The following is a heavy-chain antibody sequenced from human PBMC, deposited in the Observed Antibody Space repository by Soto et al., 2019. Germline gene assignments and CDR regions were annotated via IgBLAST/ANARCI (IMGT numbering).Heavy chain of an antibody. J-gene: IGHJ4*01. Sequence: QVQLQQSGPGLVKPSQTLSLTCAISGDRVSSNSAGWTLIRHSPSRGLEWLGRTYYRSKWYNEYAVSVNSGLPIGPDTPRNQISLQLNSAPTESAAVYYCAGDIDFAYWGRGT. CDR3: AGDIDFAY. V-gene: IGHV6-1*01. CDR2: TYYRSKWYN. D-gene: IGHD7-27*01. CDR1: GDRVSSNSAG.